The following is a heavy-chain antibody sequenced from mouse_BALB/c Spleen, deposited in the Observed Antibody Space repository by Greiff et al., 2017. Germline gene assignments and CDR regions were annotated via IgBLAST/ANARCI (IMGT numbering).Heavy chain of an antibody. CDR3: AEGEDYGSSWFAY. D-gene: IGHD1-1*01. V-gene: IGHV3-6*02. J-gene: IGHJ3*01. CDR2: ISYDGSN. CDR1: GYSITSGYY. Sequence: VQLQQSGPGLVKPSQSLSLTCSVTGYSITSGYYWTWIRQFPGNKLEWMGFISYDGSNNYNPSLKNRISITRDTSKNQFFLKLNSVTTEDTATYDGAEGEDYGSSWFAYWGQGTLVTVSA.